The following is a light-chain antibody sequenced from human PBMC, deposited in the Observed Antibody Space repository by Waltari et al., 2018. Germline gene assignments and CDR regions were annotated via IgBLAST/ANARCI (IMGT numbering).Light chain of an antibody. CDR1: SSNVGSNF. CDR3: AAWDDNLGGV. J-gene: IGLJ3*02. CDR2: RNN. Sequence: QSVLTQPPSASGTPGQRVTISCSGSSSNVGSNFVFWYQQLPGAAPKLLIFRNNQRPSGVPDRCAGSKSGTSASLDISGLRSEDEADYYGAAWDDNLGGVFGGGTKLTVL. V-gene: IGLV1-47*01.